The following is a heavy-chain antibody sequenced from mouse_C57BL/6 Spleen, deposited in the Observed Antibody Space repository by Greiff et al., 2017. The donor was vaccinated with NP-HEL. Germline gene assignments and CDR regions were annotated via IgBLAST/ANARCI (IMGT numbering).Heavy chain of an antibody. CDR2: INYDGSST. D-gene: IGHD2-4*01. CDR1: GFTFSDYY. J-gene: IGHJ2*01. CDR3: ARGGIYYDYERVFDY. Sequence: EVKLMESEGGLVQPGSSMKLSCTASGFTFSDYYMAWVRQVPEKGLEWVANINYDGSSTYYLDSLKSRFIISRNKAKNILYLQRSSLKSEDTATYYYARGGIYYDYERVFDYWGKGTTLTVSS. V-gene: IGHV5-16*01.